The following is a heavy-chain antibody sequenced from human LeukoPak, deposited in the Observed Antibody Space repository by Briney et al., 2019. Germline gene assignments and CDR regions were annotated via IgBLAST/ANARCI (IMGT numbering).Heavy chain of an antibody. CDR2: IKQDGSEK. Sequence: GGSLRLSCAASGFTFSNFPMTWVRQAPGKGLEWVANIKQDGSEKYYVDSVKGRFTISRDNAKNSLYLQMNSLRAEDTAVYYCAREGRFLEWLLWGQGTMVTVSS. J-gene: IGHJ3*01. V-gene: IGHV3-7*03. CDR3: AREGRFLEWLL. D-gene: IGHD3-3*01. CDR1: GFTFSNFP.